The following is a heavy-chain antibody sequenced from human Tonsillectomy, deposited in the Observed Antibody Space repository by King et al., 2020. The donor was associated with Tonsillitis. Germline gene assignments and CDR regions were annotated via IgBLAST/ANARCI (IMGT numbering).Heavy chain of an antibody. J-gene: IGHJ6*03. D-gene: IGHD6-19*01. V-gene: IGHV3-15*07. CDR2: IKRKTDGGTT. CDR1: GFIFSNAW. CDR3: TTGTAVADYYYYYYMDV. Sequence: QLVQSGGGLVKPGGSLRLSCAASGFIFSNAWMNWVRQAPGEGLEWVVRIKRKTDGGTTDCAAPVKGRFTFSRDDSKNTLYLEMNSLKTEDTAVYYCTTGTAVADYYYYYYMDVWGKGTTVTVSS.